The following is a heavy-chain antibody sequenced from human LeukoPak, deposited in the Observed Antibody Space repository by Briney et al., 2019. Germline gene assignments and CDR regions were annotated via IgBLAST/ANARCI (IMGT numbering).Heavy chain of an antibody. CDR1: GASISGGGYY. CDR3: ARKADTSRWYPFDY. Sequence: SQTLSLTCTVSGASISGGGYYWNWIRQPPGKGLEWIGYIDYSGSTNYNPSLKSRVTMSVDTSKNQFSLKLSSVTAADTALYYCARKADTSRWYPFDYWGQRTLVTVSS. V-gene: IGHV4-61*08. CDR2: IDYSGST. D-gene: IGHD6-13*01. J-gene: IGHJ4*02.